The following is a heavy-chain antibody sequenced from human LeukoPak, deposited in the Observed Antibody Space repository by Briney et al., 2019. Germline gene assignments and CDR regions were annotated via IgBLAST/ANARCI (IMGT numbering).Heavy chain of an antibody. J-gene: IGHJ4*02. Sequence: GGSLRLSCAASGFTFSSYEMNWVRQAPGKGLEWVSYISSSGSTIYYADSVKGRFTISRDNAKNSLYLQMNSLRAEDTAVYYCARIPDSSSLRDYWGQGTLVTVSS. CDR1: GFTFSSYE. CDR2: ISSSGSTI. D-gene: IGHD6-13*01. CDR3: ARIPDSSSLRDY. V-gene: IGHV3-48*03.